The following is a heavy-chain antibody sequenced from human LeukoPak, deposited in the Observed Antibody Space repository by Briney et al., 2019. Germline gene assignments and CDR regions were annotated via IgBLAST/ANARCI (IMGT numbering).Heavy chain of an antibody. Sequence: GGSLRLSCAASGFTFSSYAMHWVRQAPGKGLEWVAVISYDGSNKYYADSVKGRFTISRDNSKNTLYLQMNSLRAEDTAVYYCARVYDYGGNVGAFDIWGQGTMVTVSS. D-gene: IGHD4-23*01. J-gene: IGHJ3*02. V-gene: IGHV3-30-3*01. CDR1: GFTFSSYA. CDR3: ARVYDYGGNVGAFDI. CDR2: ISYDGSNK.